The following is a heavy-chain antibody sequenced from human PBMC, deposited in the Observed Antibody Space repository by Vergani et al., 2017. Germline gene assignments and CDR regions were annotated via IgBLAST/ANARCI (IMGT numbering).Heavy chain of an antibody. V-gene: IGHV3-9*01. J-gene: IGHJ4*02. CDR3: AKDMADSPYSSGWDYFDY. CDR1: GFTFDDYA. CDR2: ISWNSGST. D-gene: IGHD6-19*01. Sequence: EVQLVESGGGLVQPGRSLRLSCAASGFTFDDYAMHWVRQAPGKGLEWVSGISWNSGSTGYADSVKGRFTIYRDKAKNSLYLQMNSLRAEDTALYYCAKDMADSPYSSGWDYFDYWGQGTLVTVSS.